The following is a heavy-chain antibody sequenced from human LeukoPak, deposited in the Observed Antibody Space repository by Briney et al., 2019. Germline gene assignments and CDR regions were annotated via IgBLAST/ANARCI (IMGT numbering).Heavy chain of an antibody. CDR3: ARDIVVVVAAIDHHWFDP. Sequence: SSETLSLTCAVYGGSFSGYYWSWIRQPPGKGLEWIGEINHSGSTNYNPSLKSRVTISVDTSKNQFSLKLSSVTAADTAVYYCARDIVVVVAAIDHHWFDPWGQGTLVTVSS. V-gene: IGHV4-34*01. D-gene: IGHD2-15*01. CDR1: GGSFSGYY. CDR2: INHSGST. J-gene: IGHJ5*02.